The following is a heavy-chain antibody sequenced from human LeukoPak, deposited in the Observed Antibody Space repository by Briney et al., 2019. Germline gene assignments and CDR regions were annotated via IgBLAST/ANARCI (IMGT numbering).Heavy chain of an antibody. D-gene: IGHD6-13*01. Sequence: GASVKVSCKASGYTFASYGISWVRQAPGQGLEWMGWISAYNGNTNYAQKLQGRVTMTTDTSTSTAYMELRSLRSDDTAVYYCARLYSSSWTGYYGMDVWGQGTTVTVSS. J-gene: IGHJ6*02. CDR3: ARLYSSSWTGYYGMDV. CDR2: ISAYNGNT. V-gene: IGHV1-18*01. CDR1: GYTFASYG.